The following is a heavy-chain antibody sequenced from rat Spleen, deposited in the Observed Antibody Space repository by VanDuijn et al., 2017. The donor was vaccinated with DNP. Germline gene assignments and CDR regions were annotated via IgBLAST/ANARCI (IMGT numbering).Heavy chain of an antibody. CDR3: ARARSIVDWFFDF. D-gene: IGHD1-11*01. J-gene: IGHJ1*01. Sequence: QVQLKESGPGLVQPSQTLSLTCTVSGFSLTSYAVTWIRQPPGKGLEWMGRMRDDGDTSYNPALKSRLSISRDTSKNQVFLKMNSLLTEDTGTYFCARARSIVDWFFDFWGPGTMVTVSS. V-gene: IGHV2-34*01. CDR1: GFSLTSYA. CDR2: MRDDGDT.